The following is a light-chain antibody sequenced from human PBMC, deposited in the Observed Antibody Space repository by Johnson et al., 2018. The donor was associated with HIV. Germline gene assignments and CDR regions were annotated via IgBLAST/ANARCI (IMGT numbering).Light chain of an antibody. J-gene: IGLJ1*01. CDR1: TSNFENYY. V-gene: IGLV1-51*01. CDR2: DNN. CDR3: GTWNNSLSANYV. Sequence: QSVLTQPPSVSAAPGQKVTISCSGSTSNFENYYVSWYQHLPGTAPKLLIYDNNKRPSGIPDRFSGSKSGTSATLGIAGLQTGDEADYYCGTWNNSLSANYVFGTGTKVTVL.